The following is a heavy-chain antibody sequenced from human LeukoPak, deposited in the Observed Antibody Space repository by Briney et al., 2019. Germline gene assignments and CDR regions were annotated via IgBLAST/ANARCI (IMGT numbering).Heavy chain of an antibody. CDR1: GGSFSGYY. V-gene: IGHV4-34*01. CDR3: AGGRGDSSSSYDS. J-gene: IGHJ4*02. Sequence: PSETLSLTCAVYGGSFSGYYWSWIRQPPGKGLEWIGEINHSGSTNYNPSLKSRVTISVDTSKNQFSLKLSSVTAADTAVYYCAGGRGDSSSSYDSWGQGTLVTVSS. D-gene: IGHD6-6*01. CDR2: INHSGST.